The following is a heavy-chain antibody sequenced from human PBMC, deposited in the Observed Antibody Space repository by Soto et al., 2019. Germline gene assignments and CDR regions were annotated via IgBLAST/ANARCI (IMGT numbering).Heavy chain of an antibody. CDR2: ISGSGGST. CDR1: GFTFSSYA. D-gene: IGHD3-10*01. V-gene: IGHV3-23*01. CDR3: ARKLLIDY. Sequence: GGSLRLSCAASGFTFSSYAMSWVRQAPGKGLEWVSAISGSGGSTYDADSVKGRFTISRDNSKNSLYLQMNSLRAEETAVYYCARKLLIDYWGQGTLVTVSS. J-gene: IGHJ4*02.